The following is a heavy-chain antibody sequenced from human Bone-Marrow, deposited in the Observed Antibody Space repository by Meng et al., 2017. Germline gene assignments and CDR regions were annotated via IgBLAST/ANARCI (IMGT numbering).Heavy chain of an antibody. CDR1: GYSFTSYW. V-gene: IGHV5-51*01. CDR3: ARHGGYCNSTSCYGYYFDY. Sequence: KVSCKGSGYSFTSYWIGWVRQMPGKGLEWMGIIYPGDSDTRYSPSFQGQVTISADKSISTAYLQWSSLKASDTAMYYCARHGGYCNSTSCYGYYFDYWGQGTLVTVSS. CDR2: IYPGDSDT. D-gene: IGHD2-2*01. J-gene: IGHJ4*02.